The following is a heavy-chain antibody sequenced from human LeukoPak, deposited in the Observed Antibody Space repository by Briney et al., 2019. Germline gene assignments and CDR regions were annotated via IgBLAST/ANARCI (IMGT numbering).Heavy chain of an antibody. CDR3: ARERHMVRGVIGD. J-gene: IGHJ4*02. V-gene: IGHV3-48*04. Sequence: GGSLRLSCAASGFTFSSYSMNWVRQAPGKGLEWVSYISSRSATIYYADSVKGRFTISRDNAKNSLYLQMNSLRAEDTAVYYCARERHMVRGVIGDWGQGTLVTVSS. CDR2: ISSRSATI. D-gene: IGHD3-10*01. CDR1: GFTFSSYS.